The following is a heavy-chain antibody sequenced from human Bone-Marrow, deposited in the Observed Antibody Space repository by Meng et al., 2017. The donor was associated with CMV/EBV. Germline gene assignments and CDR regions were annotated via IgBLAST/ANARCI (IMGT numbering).Heavy chain of an antibody. V-gene: IGHV4-39*07. CDR3: ARDLRVTGGFDI. CDR2: IYYSGST. Sequence: SETLYLTCTVSGGSISSSSYYWGWIRQPPGKGLEWIGSIYYSGSTYYNPSLKSRVTISVDTSKNQFSLKLSSVTAADTAVYYCARDLRVTGGFDIWGQGTRVTVSS. CDR1: GGSISSSSYY. D-gene: IGHD2-21*02. J-gene: IGHJ3*02.